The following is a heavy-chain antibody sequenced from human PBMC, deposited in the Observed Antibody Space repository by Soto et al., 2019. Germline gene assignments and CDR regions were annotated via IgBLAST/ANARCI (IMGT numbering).Heavy chain of an antibody. CDR1: GYTFTGYY. V-gene: IGHV1-69*04. CDR3: ARVGSSGSRGP. Sequence: ASVKVSCKASGYTFTGYYMHWVRQAPGQGLEWMGRIIPILGIANYAQKFQGRVTITADKSTSTAYMELSSLRSEDTAVYYCARVGSSGSRGPWGQGTLVTVSS. D-gene: IGHD6-25*01. CDR2: IIPILGIA. J-gene: IGHJ5*02.